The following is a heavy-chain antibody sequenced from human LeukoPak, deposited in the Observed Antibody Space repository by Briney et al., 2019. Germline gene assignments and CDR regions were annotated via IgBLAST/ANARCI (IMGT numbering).Heavy chain of an antibody. CDR1: GYTFTAFY. CDR2: INPNSGGT. D-gene: IGHD2-2*01. J-gene: IGHJ4*02. Sequence: ASEKVSCKASGYTFTAFYMYWVRQAPGQGLEWMGWINPNSGGTNYAQKFQGRVTMTRDTSISTAYMELSRLRFDDTAVYYCARDYCSSTSCLFDYWGQGTLVTVSS. V-gene: IGHV1-2*02. CDR3: ARDYCSSTSCLFDY.